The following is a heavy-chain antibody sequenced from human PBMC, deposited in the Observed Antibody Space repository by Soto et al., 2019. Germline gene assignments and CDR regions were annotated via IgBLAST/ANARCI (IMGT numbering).Heavy chain of an antibody. Sequence: SETLSLTCAVYGVSFSGYYWSWIRHPPGKGLEWIGEINHSGSTNYNPSLKSRVTISVDTSKNQFSLKLSSVTAADTAVYYCARVLPKLINKKNWFEPWGQGTLVTVSS. CDR2: INHSGST. D-gene: IGHD6-6*01. CDR3: ARVLPKLINKKNWFEP. V-gene: IGHV4-34*01. CDR1: GVSFSGYY. J-gene: IGHJ5*02.